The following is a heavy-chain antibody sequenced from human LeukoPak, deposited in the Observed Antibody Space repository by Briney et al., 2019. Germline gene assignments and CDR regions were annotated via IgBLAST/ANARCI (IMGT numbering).Heavy chain of an antibody. CDR2: INHSGST. Sequence: SETLSLTCAVYGGSFSGYYWSWIRQPPGKGLEWIGEINHSGSTNYNPSLKSRVTMSVDTSKNQFSLKLSSVTAADTAVYYCARDGTTVSPAVWGKGTTVTVSS. CDR1: GGSFSGYY. CDR3: ARDGTTVSPAV. J-gene: IGHJ6*04. V-gene: IGHV4-34*01. D-gene: IGHD4-17*01.